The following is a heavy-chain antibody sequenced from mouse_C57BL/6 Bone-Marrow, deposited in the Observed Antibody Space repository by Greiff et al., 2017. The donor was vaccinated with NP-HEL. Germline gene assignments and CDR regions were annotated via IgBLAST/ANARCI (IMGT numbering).Heavy chain of an antibody. CDR1: GFSLTSYA. CDR3: ARNYYYGSSSYYFDY. Sequence: VQVVESGPGLVAPSQSLSITCTVSGFSLTSYAISWVRQPPGKGLEWLGVIWTGGGTNYNSALKSRLSISKDNSKSQVFLKMNSLQTDDTARYYCARNYYYGSSSYYFDYWGQGTTLTVSS. D-gene: IGHD1-1*01. J-gene: IGHJ2*01. V-gene: IGHV2-9-1*01. CDR2: IWTGGGT.